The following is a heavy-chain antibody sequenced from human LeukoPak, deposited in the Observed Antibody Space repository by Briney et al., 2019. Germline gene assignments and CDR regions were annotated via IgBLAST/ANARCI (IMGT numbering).Heavy chain of an antibody. J-gene: IGHJ4*02. Sequence: GESLKISYQGSGYSFTSYWIGWVRQIPGKGLEWMGITYPGDSETRYSPSFQGQVTISADTSISTAYLQWTSLKASDTAMYYCARPPYNWNFDYWGQGTLVTVSS. V-gene: IGHV5-51*01. CDR1: GYSFTSYW. CDR3: ARPPYNWNFDY. D-gene: IGHD1-20*01. CDR2: TYPGDSET.